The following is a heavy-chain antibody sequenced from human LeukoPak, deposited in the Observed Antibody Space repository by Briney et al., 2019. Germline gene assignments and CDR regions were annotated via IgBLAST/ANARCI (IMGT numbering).Heavy chain of an antibody. CDR3: ARALPAAGTHNWFDP. CDR2: IYYSGST. D-gene: IGHD6-13*01. Sequence: PSETLSPTCTVSGGSISSGGYYWSWIRQHPGKGLEWIGYIYYSGSTYYNPSLKSRVTISVDTSKNQFSLKLSSVTAADTAVYYCARALPAAGTHNWFDPWGQGTLVTVSS. V-gene: IGHV4-31*03. CDR1: GGSISSGGYY. J-gene: IGHJ5*02.